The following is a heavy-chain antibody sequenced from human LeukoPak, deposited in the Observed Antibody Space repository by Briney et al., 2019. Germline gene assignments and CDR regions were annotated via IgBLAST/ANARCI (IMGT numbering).Heavy chain of an antibody. CDR2: IKWDGTST. CDR3: ARNVGSGYYYYFDY. Sequence: GGSLRLSCTASGFTFDDHGMSWVRQAPGKGLEWVSGIKWDGTSTGYEDTVKGRFTISRDNAKNFLYLQMNSLRAEDTALYYCARNVGSGYYYYFDYWGQGTLVTVSS. D-gene: IGHD3-22*01. CDR1: GFTFDDHG. J-gene: IGHJ4*02. V-gene: IGHV3-20*04.